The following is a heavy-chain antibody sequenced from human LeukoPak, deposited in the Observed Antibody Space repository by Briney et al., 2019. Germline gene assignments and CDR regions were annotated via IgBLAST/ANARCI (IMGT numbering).Heavy chain of an antibody. CDR1: GYSMSSGYY. Sequence: SETLSLTCTVSGYSMSSGYYWGWIRQPPGKGLQWIGSIFHSGNSYYNPSLKSRVTISVDTSKNQFSLKLSSVTAADTAVYYCARTYYYDSSGRPFDYWGQGTLVTVSS. V-gene: IGHV4-38-2*02. CDR2: IFHSGNS. CDR3: ARTYYYDSSGRPFDY. J-gene: IGHJ4*02. D-gene: IGHD3-22*01.